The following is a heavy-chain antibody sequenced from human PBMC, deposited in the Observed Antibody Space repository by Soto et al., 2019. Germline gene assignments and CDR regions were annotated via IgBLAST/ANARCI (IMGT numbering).Heavy chain of an antibody. Sequence: EVQLLESGGGLVQPGGSLRLACSASGSISTTTPLSWVRQAPGKGLEWVSTISGRGTNTYYADSVKGRFIISRDNLKNTVNLQMNGLGVDDTAIYYCATSFRYFDNWGQGTRVTVSS. CDR1: GSISTTTP. V-gene: IGHV3-23*01. CDR2: ISGRGTNT. CDR3: ATSFRYFDN. J-gene: IGHJ4*02.